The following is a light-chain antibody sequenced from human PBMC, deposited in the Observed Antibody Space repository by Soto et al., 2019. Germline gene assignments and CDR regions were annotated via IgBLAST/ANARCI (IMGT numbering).Light chain of an antibody. CDR1: SSNIGSNT. Sequence: QAVVTQPPSTSGTPGQRVSISCSGSSSNIGSNTVNWYHQLPGTTPKLLIYSNNQRPSGVPDRFSGSKSGTSASLAISDLQPEDEADYYCASWDDRLNAVVFGGGTKLTVL. CDR2: SNN. V-gene: IGLV1-44*01. J-gene: IGLJ2*01. CDR3: ASWDDRLNAVV.